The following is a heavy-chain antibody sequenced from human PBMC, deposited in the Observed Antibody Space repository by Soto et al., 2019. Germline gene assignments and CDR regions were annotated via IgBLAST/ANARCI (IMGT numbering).Heavy chain of an antibody. Sequence: SETLSLTCTVSGASMSSGGYYWTWIRQSPGKGLEWIGYIYYSGSTYYNPSLESRVAISLDTSRSQFSLTLHSVTAADTAIYYCARDRHNNFFDPWSQGTLVTVSS. D-gene: IGHD6-6*01. J-gene: IGHJ5*02. CDR1: GASMSSGGYY. V-gene: IGHV4-31*03. CDR2: IYYSGST. CDR3: ARDRHNNFFDP.